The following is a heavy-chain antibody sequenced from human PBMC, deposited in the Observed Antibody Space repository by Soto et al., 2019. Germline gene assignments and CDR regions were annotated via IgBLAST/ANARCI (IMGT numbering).Heavy chain of an antibody. CDR2: IYSSGST. V-gene: IGHV3-66*01. D-gene: IGHD6-13*01. Sequence: EVQLVESGGDLVQPGGSLRLSCAASGFTVSSNYMSWVRQAPGKGLEWVSVIYSSGSTYYVDSVKGRFTISRDNPKNTLYLQMNSLRVEDTAMYYCARGGGAAVGTVYWGQGTLVTVSS. J-gene: IGHJ4*02. CDR1: GFTVSSNY. CDR3: ARGGGAAVGTVY.